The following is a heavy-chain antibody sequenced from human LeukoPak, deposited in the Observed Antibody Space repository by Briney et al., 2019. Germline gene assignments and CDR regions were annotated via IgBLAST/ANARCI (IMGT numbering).Heavy chain of an antibody. J-gene: IGHJ4*02. D-gene: IGHD4-17*01. CDR2: ISSSSSTI. V-gene: IGHV3-48*01. Sequence: YISSSSSTIYYADSVKGRFTISRDNAKNSLYLQMNSLRAEDTAVYYCARESYGDYLDDYWGQGTLVTVSS. CDR3: ARESYGDYLDDY.